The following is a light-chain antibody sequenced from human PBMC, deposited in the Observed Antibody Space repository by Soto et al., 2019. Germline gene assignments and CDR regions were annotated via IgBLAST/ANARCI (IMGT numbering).Light chain of an antibody. J-gene: IGKJ1*01. CDR2: AAS. CDR1: QSISSTY. Sequence: PDTLSLFPGERATLSCRASQSISSTYLAWYQQKPGQAPRPLISAASNRATGTPDRFSGSGSGTDFTLTISRLEPEDFAVYYCQQYGSSRWPFGQGTKVEVK. CDR3: QQYGSSRWP. V-gene: IGKV3-20*01.